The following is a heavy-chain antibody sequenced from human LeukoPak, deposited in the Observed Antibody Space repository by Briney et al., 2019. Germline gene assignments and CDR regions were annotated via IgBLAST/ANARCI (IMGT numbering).Heavy chain of an antibody. V-gene: IGHV5-51*01. CDR3: ARRAISGSYYADY. Sequence: KFGESLKISCKGSGCSFTNYWIGWVRQMPGKGLEWMAIIYPGDSDTRYSRSFEGQVTISADKSISTAYLQWSSLKASDTAMYYCARRAISGSYYADYWGQGTLVTVSS. CDR1: GCSFTNYW. J-gene: IGHJ4*02. D-gene: IGHD1-26*01. CDR2: IYPGDSDT.